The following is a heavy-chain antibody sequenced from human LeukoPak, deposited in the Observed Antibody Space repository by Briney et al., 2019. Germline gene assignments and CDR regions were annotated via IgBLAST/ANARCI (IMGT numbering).Heavy chain of an antibody. J-gene: IGHJ4*02. Sequence: SETLSLTCSVSGDSISNSLYYWGWIRQPPGKGLEWIGNIYYSGSTYFNTSLKSRVTILLDTSKNQFSLKLTSVTAADTAVYYCAKDQRSIAVAGYFDYWGQGTLVTVSS. CDR2: IYYSGST. CDR1: GDSISNSLYY. V-gene: IGHV4-39*07. D-gene: IGHD6-19*01. CDR3: AKDQRSIAVAGYFDY.